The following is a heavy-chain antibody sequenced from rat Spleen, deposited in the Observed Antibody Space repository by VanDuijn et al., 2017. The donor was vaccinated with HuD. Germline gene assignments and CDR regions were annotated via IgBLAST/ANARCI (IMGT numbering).Heavy chain of an antibody. V-gene: IGHV2-63*01. CDR3: TRAQGYNYWYFDF. J-gene: IGHJ1*01. Sequence: QVQLKESGPGLVQPSQTLSLTCTVSGFSLTNNGVSWVRQPSGKGPEWMGRMWYDGDTAYNSALKSRLTISRDTSKNQVFLKMNSLQTDDTGTYYCTRAQGYNYWYFDFWGPGTLVTVSS. CDR2: MWYDGDT. CDR1: GFSLTNNG. D-gene: IGHD4-3*01.